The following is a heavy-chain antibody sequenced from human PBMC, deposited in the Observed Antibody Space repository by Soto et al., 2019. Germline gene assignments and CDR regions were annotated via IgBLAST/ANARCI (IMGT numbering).Heavy chain of an antibody. V-gene: IGHV4-34*01. CDR3: ASYDFWSGYLLSGAFDI. J-gene: IGHJ3*02. CDR1: GGSFSGYY. D-gene: IGHD3-3*01. CDR2: INHSGST. Sequence: SETLSLTCAVYGGSFSGYYWSWIRQPPGKGLEWIGEINHSGSTNYNPSLKSRVTISVDTSKNQFSLKLSSVTAADTAVYYCASYDFWSGYLLSGAFDIWGQGTMVTVSS.